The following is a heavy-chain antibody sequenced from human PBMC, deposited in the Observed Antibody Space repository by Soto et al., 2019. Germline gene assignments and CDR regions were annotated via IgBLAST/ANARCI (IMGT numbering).Heavy chain of an antibody. CDR3: AREMAVGKQLWLRYYYYGMDV. Sequence: QVQLVESGGGLVKPGGSLRLSCAASGFTFSDYYMRWIRQAPGKGLEWVSYISSSGRTIYYADSVKGRFTISRDTAKNAPYLQMNSLRAEDTAVYYGAREMAVGKQLWLRYYYYGMDVWGQGTTVTVSS. CDR2: ISSSGRTI. J-gene: IGHJ6*02. CDR1: GFTFSDYY. V-gene: IGHV3-11*01. D-gene: IGHD5-18*01.